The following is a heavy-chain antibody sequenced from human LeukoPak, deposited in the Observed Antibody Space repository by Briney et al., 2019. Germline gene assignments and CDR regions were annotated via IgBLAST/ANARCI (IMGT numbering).Heavy chain of an antibody. V-gene: IGHV3-33*01. CDR2: IWHGGSKE. CDR1: GFSFSTYG. CDR3: AGDTPPGGEYYFEY. D-gene: IGHD3-16*01. J-gene: IGHJ4*02. Sequence: GRSLRLSCAASGFSFSTYGMHWVRQAPDTGLEWLALIWHGGSKEYYADSVKGRFTISRDNSKNTLYLEMNSLGADDTAMYYCAGDTPPGGEYYFEYWGQGALVTVSS.